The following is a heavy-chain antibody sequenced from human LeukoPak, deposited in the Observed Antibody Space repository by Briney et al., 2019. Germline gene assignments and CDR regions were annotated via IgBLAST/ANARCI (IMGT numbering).Heavy chain of an antibody. V-gene: IGHV4-61*02. J-gene: IGHJ4*02. CDR1: GYSISSGYY. Sequence: SETLSLTCTVSGYSISSGYYWSWIRPPAGKGLEWIGRIYTSGSTHYNPSLKSRVTISVDTSKNQFSLKLSSVTAADTAVYYCAKSDGYGLIDYWGQGTLVTVSS. D-gene: IGHD5-24*01. CDR3: AKSDGYGLIDY. CDR2: IYTSGST.